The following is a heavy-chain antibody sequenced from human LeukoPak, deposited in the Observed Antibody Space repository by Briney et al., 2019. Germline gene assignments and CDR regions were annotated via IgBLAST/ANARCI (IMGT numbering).Heavy chain of an antibody. CDR3: ARSFGGSYAYSDY. V-gene: IGHV3-30-3*01. Sequence: PGRSLRLSCAASGFTFSSYAMHWVRQAPGKGLEWVALISYDGTNKYYADSVKGRFTVSRDDSKNTLYLQVNSLRVEDAAVYYCARSFGGSYAYSDYWGQGTLVTVSS. CDR1: GFTFSSYA. J-gene: IGHJ4*02. CDR2: ISYDGTNK. D-gene: IGHD1-26*01.